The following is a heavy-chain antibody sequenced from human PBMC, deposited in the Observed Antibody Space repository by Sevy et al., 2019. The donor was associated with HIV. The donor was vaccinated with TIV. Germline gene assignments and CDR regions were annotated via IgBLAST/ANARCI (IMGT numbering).Heavy chain of an antibody. D-gene: IGHD6-13*01. Sequence: GGSLRLSCAASAFTFSTYAMHWVRQAPGKGLEWVAVISYDGSHKYDADSVKGRFTISRDDSKSSLYLQMNTLRAEDTAVYYCARDAGYSVNWYPRFDPWGQGTLVTVSS. CDR2: ISYDGSHK. CDR1: AFTFSTYA. J-gene: IGHJ5*02. V-gene: IGHV3-30*03. CDR3: ARDAGYSVNWYPRFDP.